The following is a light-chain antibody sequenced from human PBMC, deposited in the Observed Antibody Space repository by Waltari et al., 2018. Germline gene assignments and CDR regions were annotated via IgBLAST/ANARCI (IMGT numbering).Light chain of an antibody. J-gene: IGKJ1*01. CDR2: GAS. CDR1: QRISSN. Sequence: IVMTQSPATLSVLPGERATLSCRASQRISSNLAWYQQKHGKAPRLLIYGASTRATGIPDRFTGSGSGIEFTLTINSMQSEGFAVYYCQQYNNWPPDPTFGQGTKVEIK. CDR3: QQYNNWPPDPT. V-gene: IGKV3D-15*01.